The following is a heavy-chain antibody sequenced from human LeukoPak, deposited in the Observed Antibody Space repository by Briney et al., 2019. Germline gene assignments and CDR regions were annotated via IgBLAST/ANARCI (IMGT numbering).Heavy chain of an antibody. D-gene: IGHD2-2*01. Sequence: PSETLSLTCTVSGGSISSYYWSWIRQPAGKGLEWIGRIYTSGSTNYNPSLKSRVTMSVDTSKNQFSLKLSSVTAADTAVYYCARETKGCSSTSCIDYWGQGTLVTVSS. J-gene: IGHJ4*02. CDR1: GGSISSYY. CDR2: IYTSGST. CDR3: ARETKGCSSTSCIDY. V-gene: IGHV4-4*07.